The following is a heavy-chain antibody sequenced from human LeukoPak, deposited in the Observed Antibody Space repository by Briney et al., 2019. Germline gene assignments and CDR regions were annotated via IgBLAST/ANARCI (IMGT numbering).Heavy chain of an antibody. Sequence: SETLSLTCTVSGGSISSYYWSWIRQPPGKGLEWIGYIYYSGSTNYNPSLKSRVTISVDTSKNQFSLKLSSVTAADTAVYYCARSSYGDPYDYWGRGTLVTVSS. D-gene: IGHD4-17*01. CDR3: ARSSYGDPYDY. CDR1: GGSISSYY. J-gene: IGHJ4*02. V-gene: IGHV4-59*01. CDR2: IYYSGST.